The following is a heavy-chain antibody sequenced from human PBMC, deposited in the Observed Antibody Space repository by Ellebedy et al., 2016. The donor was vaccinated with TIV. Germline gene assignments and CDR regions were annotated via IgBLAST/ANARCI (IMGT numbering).Heavy chain of an antibody. CDR3: ARVGYGLYSMDV. Sequence: PGGSLRLSCVGSGYTFSSNSINWVRQAPGRGLEWISYITSSSNTIYYADSVKGRFTISRDNAQGSVYLQMNSLRDEDTAVYYCARVGYGLYSMDVWGQGTTVTLSS. CDR2: ITSSSNTI. D-gene: IGHD4-17*01. CDR1: GYTFSSNS. V-gene: IGHV3-48*02. J-gene: IGHJ6*02.